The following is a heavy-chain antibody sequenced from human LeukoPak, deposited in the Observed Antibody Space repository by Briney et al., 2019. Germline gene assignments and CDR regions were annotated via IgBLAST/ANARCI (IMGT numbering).Heavy chain of an antibody. CDR1: GYSITTGFY. D-gene: IGHD4-23*01. J-gene: IGHJ4*02. V-gene: IGHV4-38-2*02. Sequence: SETLSLTCTVSGYSITTGFYWGWIRQSPGKGLEWIGSISDGRITSYNPSLESRVSLSGDTSNNQFSLNLSSVTAADTAVYFCASGMRDYDGYWGQGTLVIVSS. CDR3: ASGMRDYDGY. CDR2: ISDGRIT.